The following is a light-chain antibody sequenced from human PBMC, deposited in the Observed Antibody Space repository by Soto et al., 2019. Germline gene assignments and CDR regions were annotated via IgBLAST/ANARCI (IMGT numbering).Light chain of an antibody. CDR2: DVS. J-gene: IGLJ3*02. CDR3: SSYTSSSSV. Sequence: QSALTQPASVSGSPGQSITISCTGTSSDVGGYNYVSWYQQHPGKAPKLLIYDVSNRPSGVSIRFSGSKSGNTASLTISGLQAEDEADYSCSSYTSSSSVFGGGTKLTVL. V-gene: IGLV2-14*01. CDR1: SSDVGGYNY.